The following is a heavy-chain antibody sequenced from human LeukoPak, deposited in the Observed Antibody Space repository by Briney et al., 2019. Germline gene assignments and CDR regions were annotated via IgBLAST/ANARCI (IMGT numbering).Heavy chain of an antibody. V-gene: IGHV4-59*01. CDR1: GGSISSYY. Sequence: SETLSLTCTVSGGSISSYYWSWIRQPPGKGLEWIGYIYYSGSTNYDPSLKSRVTISVDTSKNQFSLKLSSVTAADTAVYYCARTTVTTYYYYGMDVWGQGTTVTVSS. CDR2: IYYSGST. CDR3: ARTTVTTYYYYGMDV. J-gene: IGHJ6*02. D-gene: IGHD4-17*01.